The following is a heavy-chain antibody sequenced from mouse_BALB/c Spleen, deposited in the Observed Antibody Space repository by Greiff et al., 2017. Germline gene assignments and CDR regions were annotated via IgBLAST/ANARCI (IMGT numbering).Heavy chain of an antibody. J-gene: IGHJ3*01. CDR1: GFNIKDYY. CDR3: AREYDYDRRFAY. V-gene: IGHV14-1*02. CDR2: IDPENGNT. D-gene: IGHD2-4*01. Sequence: VQLQQSGAELVRPGALVKLSCKASGFNIKDYYMHWVKQRPEQGLEWIGWIDPENGNTIYDPKFQGKASITADTSSNTAYLQLSSLTSEDTAVYYCAREYDYDRRFAYWGQGTLVTVSA.